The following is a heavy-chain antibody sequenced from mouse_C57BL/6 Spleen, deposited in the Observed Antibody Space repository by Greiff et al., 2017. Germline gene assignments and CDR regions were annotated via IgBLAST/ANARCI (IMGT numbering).Heavy chain of an antibody. V-gene: IGHV3-6*01. CDR1: GYSITSGYY. Sequence: EVKLMESGPGLVKPSQSLSLTCSVTGYSITSGYYWNWIRQFPGNKLEWMGYISYDGSNNYNPSLKNRISITRDTSKNQFFLKLNSVTTEDTATYYCARDGYYGSSSYYAMDYWGQGTSVTVSS. CDR2: ISYDGSN. J-gene: IGHJ4*01. CDR3: ARDGYYGSSSYYAMDY. D-gene: IGHD1-1*01.